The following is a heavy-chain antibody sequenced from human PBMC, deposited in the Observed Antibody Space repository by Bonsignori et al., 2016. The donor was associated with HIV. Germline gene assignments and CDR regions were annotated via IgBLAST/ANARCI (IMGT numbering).Heavy chain of an antibody. J-gene: IGHJ6*03. V-gene: IGHV4-59*01. D-gene: IGHD7-27*01. CDR3: ARGAPSGAYYYYYYMDV. CDR1: GGSISSYY. Sequence: SETLSLTCTVSGGSISSYYWSWIRQPPGKGLEWIGYIYYGGSTNYNPSLKSRVTISVDTSKNQFSLKLSSVTAADTAVYYCARGAPSGAYYYYYYMDVWGKGTTVTSP. CDR2: IYYGGST.